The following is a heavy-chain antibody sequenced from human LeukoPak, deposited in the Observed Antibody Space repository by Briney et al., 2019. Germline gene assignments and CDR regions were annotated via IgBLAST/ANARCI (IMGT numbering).Heavy chain of an antibody. V-gene: IGHV1-69*04. D-gene: IGHD1-26*01. J-gene: IGHJ4*02. Sequence: SVKVSCKASGGTFSSYAISWVRQAPGQGLEWMGRIIPILGITNYAQKFQGRVTITADKSTSTAYMELSSLRSEDTALYYCAGALRGGSLDYWGQGTLVTVSS. CDR2: IIPILGIT. CDR1: GGTFSSYA. CDR3: AGALRGGSLDY.